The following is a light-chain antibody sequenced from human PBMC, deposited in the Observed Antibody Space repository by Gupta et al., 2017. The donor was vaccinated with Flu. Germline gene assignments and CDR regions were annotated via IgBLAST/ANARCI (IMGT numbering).Light chain of an antibody. CDR1: QSVLYSSNNKNY. J-gene: IGKJ2*03. V-gene: IGKV4-1*01. Sequence: DIVMTQSPDSLAVALGEGVTINCRSSQSVLYSSNNKNYLAWYQQRPGQPPKLLIYWASTRESGVSDRFSGSGSGTDFTLTISSLQAEDVAVYYCQEYYSTPPYSFGQGTKLEIK. CDR3: QEYYSTPPYS. CDR2: WAS.